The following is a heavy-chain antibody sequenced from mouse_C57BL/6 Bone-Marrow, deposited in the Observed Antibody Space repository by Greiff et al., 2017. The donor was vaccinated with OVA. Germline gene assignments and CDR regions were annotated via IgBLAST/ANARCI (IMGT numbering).Heavy chain of an antibody. CDR3: ARELLRYQRGFAY. D-gene: IGHD1-1*01. CDR1: GYTFTSYW. Sequence: VKLQQPGAELVKPGASVKLSCKASGYTFTSYWMHWVKQRPGRGLEWIGRIDPNSGGTKYNEKFKSKATLTVDKPSSTAYMQLSSLTSEDSAVYYCARELLRYQRGFAYWGQGTLVTVSA. V-gene: IGHV1-72*01. CDR2: IDPNSGGT. J-gene: IGHJ3*01.